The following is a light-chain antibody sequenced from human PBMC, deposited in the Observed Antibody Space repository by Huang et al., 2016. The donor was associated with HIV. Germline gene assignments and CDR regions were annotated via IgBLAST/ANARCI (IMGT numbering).Light chain of an antibody. J-gene: IGKJ3*01. Sequence: EIVMTQSPATLSVSPGERATLSCRASQSVSSNLAWYQQKPGQAPRLLIYGASTRSTGIPARFSGSGSGTEFTLTISSLQSEDFAVYYCQQYNNWPPVTFGPGTKVDIK. CDR3: QQYNNWPPVT. CDR1: QSVSSN. CDR2: GAS. V-gene: IGKV3-15*01.